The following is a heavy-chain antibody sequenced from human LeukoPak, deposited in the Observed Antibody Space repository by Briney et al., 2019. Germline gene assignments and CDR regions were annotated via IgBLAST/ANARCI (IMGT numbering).Heavy chain of an antibody. D-gene: IGHD6-19*01. V-gene: IGHV1-69*02. CDR1: GGTLRRHT. Sequence: ASVKVSCKASGGTLRRHTITWGRQAPGQGLEWMGRIIPMMGIANYAQKFQGRVTITADTSTDTAYMDLISLRSEDTAVYYCASRSHKTIVGADTREVGDYWGQGTLVTVSS. CDR2: IIPMMGIA. J-gene: IGHJ4*02. CDR3: ASRSHKTIVGADTREVGDY.